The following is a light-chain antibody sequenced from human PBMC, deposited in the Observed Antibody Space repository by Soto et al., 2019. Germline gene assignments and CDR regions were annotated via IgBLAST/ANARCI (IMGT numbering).Light chain of an antibody. Sequence: QSALTQPASVSGSPGQSITISCTGTSSDVGNNNYVSWYQQNPGKAPKVMICDVTNRPSGVSNRFSGSKSGNTASLTISGLQAEDEADYYCSSFTGSSYVFGTGTKLPS. J-gene: IGLJ1*01. CDR3: SSFTGSSYV. CDR2: DVT. V-gene: IGLV2-14*01. CDR1: SSDVGNNNY.